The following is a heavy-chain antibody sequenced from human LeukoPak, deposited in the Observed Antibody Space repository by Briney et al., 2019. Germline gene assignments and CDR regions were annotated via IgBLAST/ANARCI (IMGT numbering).Heavy chain of an antibody. CDR1: GFTFSSYG. CDR2: ISYDGSNK. CDR3: ARDLAYSSGWTHFDY. Sequence: PGGSLRLSCAASGFTFSSYGMHWVRQAPGKGLEWVAVISYDGSNKYYADSVKGRFTISRDNSKNTLYLQMNSLRAEDTAVYYCARDLAYSSGWTHFDYWGQGTLVTVSS. D-gene: IGHD6-19*01. J-gene: IGHJ4*02. V-gene: IGHV3-30*03.